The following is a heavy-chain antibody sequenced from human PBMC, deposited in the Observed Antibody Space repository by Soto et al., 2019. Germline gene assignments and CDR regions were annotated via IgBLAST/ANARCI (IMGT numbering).Heavy chain of an antibody. CDR3: ARSLRLRSVMPLPEYYYYYGMDV. J-gene: IGHJ6*02. CDR1: GYTFTSYY. D-gene: IGHD3-16*01. Sequence: QVQLVQSGAEVKKPGASVKVSCKASGYTFTSYYMHWVRQAPGQGLEWMGIINPSGGSTSYAQKFQGRVTMTRDTSTSTVYMELSSLRSEDTAVYYCARSLRLRSVMPLPEYYYYYGMDVWGQGTTVTVSS. CDR2: INPSGGST. V-gene: IGHV1-46*01.